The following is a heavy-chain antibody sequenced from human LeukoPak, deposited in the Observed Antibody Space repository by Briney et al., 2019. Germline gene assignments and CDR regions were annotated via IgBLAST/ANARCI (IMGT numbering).Heavy chain of an antibody. CDR3: ARGGGGYYDFWSGYSYSYYGMDV. CDR2: IYYSGST. J-gene: IGHJ6*02. D-gene: IGHD3-3*01. Sequence: SETLSLTCTVSGGSISNYYWSWIRQPPGKGLEWIGYIYYSGSTNYNPSLKSRVTISVDTSKNQFSLKLSSVTAADTAVYYCARGGGGYYDFWSGYSYSYYGMDVWGQGTTVTVSS. V-gene: IGHV4-59*01. CDR1: GGSISNYY.